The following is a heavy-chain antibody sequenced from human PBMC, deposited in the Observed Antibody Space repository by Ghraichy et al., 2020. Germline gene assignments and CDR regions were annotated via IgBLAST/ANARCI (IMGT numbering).Heavy chain of an antibody. CDR1: GGSFSGYY. CDR2: INHSGST. Sequence: SETLSLTCAVYGGSFSGYYWSWIRQPPGKGLEWIGEINHSGSTNYNPSLKSRVTISVDTSKNQFSLKLSSVTAADTAVYYCARGPPNTMRGAPPHRGFDYWGQGTLVTVSS. J-gene: IGHJ4*02. V-gene: IGHV4-34*01. D-gene: IGHD3-10*02. CDR3: ARGPPNTMRGAPPHRGFDY.